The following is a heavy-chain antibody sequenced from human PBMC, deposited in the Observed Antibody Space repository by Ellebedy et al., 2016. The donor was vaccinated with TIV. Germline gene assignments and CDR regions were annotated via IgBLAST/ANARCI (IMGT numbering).Heavy chain of an antibody. Sequence: ASVKVSXXASGYTFTSYGISWVRQAPGQGLEWMGWISAYNGNTNYAQKLQGRVTMTTDTSTSTAHMELRSLRSDDTAVYYCARDRGSGYDWVYWGQGTLVTVSS. CDR2: ISAYNGNT. CDR1: GYTFTSYG. J-gene: IGHJ4*02. D-gene: IGHD5-12*01. V-gene: IGHV1-18*01. CDR3: ARDRGSGYDWVY.